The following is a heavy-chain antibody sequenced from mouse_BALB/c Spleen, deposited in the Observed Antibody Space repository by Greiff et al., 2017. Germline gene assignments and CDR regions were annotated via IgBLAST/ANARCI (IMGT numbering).Heavy chain of an antibody. J-gene: IGHJ2*01. CDR1: GFTFTDYY. CDR3: AGDINSAY. CDR2: IRNKANGYKT. V-gene: IGHV7-3*02. Sequence: EVMLVESGGGLVQPGGSLRLSCATSGFTFTDYYMSWVRQPPGKALEWVGFIRNKANGYKTEYSASVKGRFTISRDNSQSILYLQMNTLRAEDSATYYCAGDINSAYWGQGTTLTVSS.